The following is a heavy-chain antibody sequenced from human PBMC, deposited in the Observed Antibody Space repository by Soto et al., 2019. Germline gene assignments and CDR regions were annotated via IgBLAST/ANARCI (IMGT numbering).Heavy chain of an antibody. CDR3: ARGDRGAFDL. J-gene: IGHJ3*01. V-gene: IGHV3-74*01. CDR2: IHSDGSST. D-gene: IGHD1-26*01. CDR1: GFTFSYYW. Sequence: EVQLVESGGGLVQPGESLRLSCAASGFTFSYYWMHWVRQAPGKGLVWVSRIHSDGSSTTYADSVKGRFSISRDNARNTVYLQMNSLRAEDTPVYYCARGDRGAFDLWGQGTVLTVSS.